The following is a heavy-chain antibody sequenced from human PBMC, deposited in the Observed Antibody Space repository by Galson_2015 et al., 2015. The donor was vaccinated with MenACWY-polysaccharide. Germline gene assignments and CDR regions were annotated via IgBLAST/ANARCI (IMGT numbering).Heavy chain of an antibody. V-gene: IGHV3-30-3*01. CDR2: ISYNGNNI. J-gene: IGHJ6*02. Sequence: SLRLSCAASGFTFSSYAMHWVRQAPGKGLEWVAVISYNGNNIYYADSEEGRFTISRDNFKSTLCLQMNSLRPEDTGVYYCARSYCDRTTCYGMDVWGQGTMVTVSS. D-gene: IGHD2-21*01. CDR1: GFTFSSYA. CDR3: ARSYCDRTTCYGMDV.